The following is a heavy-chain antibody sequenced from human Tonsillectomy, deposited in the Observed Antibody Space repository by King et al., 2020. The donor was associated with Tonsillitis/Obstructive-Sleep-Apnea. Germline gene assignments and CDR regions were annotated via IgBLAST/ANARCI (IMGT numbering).Heavy chain of an antibody. J-gene: IGHJ4*02. CDR2: IYYSGST. Sequence: VQLQESGPGLVKPSETLSLTYTVSGGSVSSASYYWSWIRQPPGKGLEWIGYIYYSGSTNSNPSLKSRVTISVDTSKNQFSLKLSSVTAADTAVYYCARGDYDWAFDYGGQGTLVTVSS. CDR1: GGSVSSASYY. V-gene: IGHV4-61*01. D-gene: IGHD5-12*01. CDR3: ARGDYDWAFDY.